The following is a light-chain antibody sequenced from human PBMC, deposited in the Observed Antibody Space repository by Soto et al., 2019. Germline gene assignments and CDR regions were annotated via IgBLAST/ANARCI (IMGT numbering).Light chain of an antibody. CDR3: SSYTSSSTL. V-gene: IGLV2-14*01. CDR2: EVS. Sequence: QSALTQPASVSGSPGQSITISCTGTSSDVGGYNYVSWYQQHPGKAPKLMIYEVSNRPSGVSNRFSGSKSGNTASLTISRLQADDEADYYCSSYTSSSTLFGGGTKLTVL. CDR1: SSDVGGYNY. J-gene: IGLJ2*01.